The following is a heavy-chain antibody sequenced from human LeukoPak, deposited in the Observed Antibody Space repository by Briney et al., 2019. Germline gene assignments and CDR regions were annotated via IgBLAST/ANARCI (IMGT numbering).Heavy chain of an antibody. Sequence: SLRLSCAASGFTFDDYAMHWVRQVPGKGLEWVSTINWKSDIIGYADSVKGRFTISRDNAKNSLYLQMNSLRADDTALYYCAKSFYTSPPAGMDVWGQGTTVTVSS. J-gene: IGHJ6*02. CDR2: INWKSDII. CDR3: AKSFYTSPPAGMDV. CDR1: GFTFDDYA. D-gene: IGHD2-2*02. V-gene: IGHV3-9*01.